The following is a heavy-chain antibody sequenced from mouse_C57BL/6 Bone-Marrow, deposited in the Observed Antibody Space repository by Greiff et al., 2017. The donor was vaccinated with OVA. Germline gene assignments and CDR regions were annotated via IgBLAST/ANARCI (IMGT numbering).Heavy chain of an antibody. D-gene: IGHD2-5*01. J-gene: IGHJ1*03. CDR2: ISDGGSYT. V-gene: IGHV5-4*01. CDR3: ARDRILTTGWYFDV. Sequence: DVMLVESGGGLVKPGGSLKLSCAASGFTFSSYAMSWVRQTPEKRLEWVATISDGGSYTYYPDHVKGRFTFSRDNAKNNRYLQMSHLKSEDTAMYYCARDRILTTGWYFDVWGTGTTGTVSS. CDR1: GFTFSSYA.